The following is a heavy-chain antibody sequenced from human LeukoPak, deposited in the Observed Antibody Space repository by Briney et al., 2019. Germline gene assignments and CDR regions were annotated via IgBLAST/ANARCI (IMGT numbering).Heavy chain of an antibody. V-gene: IGHV4-39*01. CDR1: GGSIRSSYYY. J-gene: IGHJ4*02. D-gene: IGHD1-20*01. CDR3: ARHITGSQYRFDY. Sequence: SETLSLTCTVSGGSIRSSYYYWGWIRQPPGKGLEWIGSIYDSGSTYYNPSLKSRVTISVDTSKNQFSLKLNSVTAADTAVYYCARHITGSQYRFDYWGQGTLVTVSS. CDR2: IYDSGST.